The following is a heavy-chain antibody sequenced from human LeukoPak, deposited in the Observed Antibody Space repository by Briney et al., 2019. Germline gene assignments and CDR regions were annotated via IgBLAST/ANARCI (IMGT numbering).Heavy chain of an antibody. J-gene: IGHJ6*03. CDR1: GGSISSSSYY. CDR2: IYYSGST. CDR3: ARANSGSYYYYYYYYIDV. V-gene: IGHV4-39*07. D-gene: IGHD1-26*01. Sequence: SETLSLTCTVSGGSISSSSYYWGWIRQPPGKGLEWIGSIYYSGSTYYNPSLKSRVTISVDTSKNQFSLKLSSLTAADTAVYYCARANSGSYYYYYYYYIDVWGKGTTVTVSS.